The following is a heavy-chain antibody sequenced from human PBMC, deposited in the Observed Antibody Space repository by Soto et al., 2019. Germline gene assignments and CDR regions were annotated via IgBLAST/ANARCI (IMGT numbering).Heavy chain of an antibody. J-gene: IGHJ6*03. CDR1: GGSFSGYY. Sequence: QVQLQQWGAGLLKPSETLSLTCAVYGGSFSGYYWSWIRQPPGKGLEWIGEINHSGSTNYNPSLKSRVTISVDTSKNQFSLKLSSVTAADTAVYYCARSMVTEPDYYHYYMDVWGKGTTVTVSS. D-gene: IGHD2-21*02. CDR3: ARSMVTEPDYYHYYMDV. V-gene: IGHV4-34*01. CDR2: INHSGST.